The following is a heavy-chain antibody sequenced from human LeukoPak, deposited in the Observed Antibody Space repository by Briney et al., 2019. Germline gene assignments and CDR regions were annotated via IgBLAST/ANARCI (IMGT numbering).Heavy chain of an antibody. D-gene: IGHD3-22*01. CDR3: ARSRSGYYEDY. J-gene: IGHJ4*02. V-gene: IGHV3-7*01. CDR2: IKEDGSEK. CDR1: GFNFSSYW. Sequence: PGGSLRLSCAASGFNFSSYWMSWVRQAPGKGLEWVANIKEDGSEKYYVDSVKGRFTISRDDAKNSLSLQVNSLRAEDTAVYYCARSRSGYYEDYWGQGTLVTVSS.